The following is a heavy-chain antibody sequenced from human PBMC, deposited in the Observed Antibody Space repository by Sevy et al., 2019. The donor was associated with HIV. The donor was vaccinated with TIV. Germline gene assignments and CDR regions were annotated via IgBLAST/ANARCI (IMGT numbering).Heavy chain of an antibody. CDR1: GFTFSNYG. J-gene: IGHJ4*02. Sequence: GGSLRLSCAASGFTFSNYGMHWVRQVPGKGLEWVTFIRYDGSDKYYGASVKGRFTISRDDSKNTLYLQMDSLTPEDMAIYYCAKDLAGPGRRYFDYWGQGTLVTVSS. CDR3: AKDLAGPGRRYFDY. CDR2: IRYDGSDK. V-gene: IGHV3-30*02. D-gene: IGHD6-13*01.